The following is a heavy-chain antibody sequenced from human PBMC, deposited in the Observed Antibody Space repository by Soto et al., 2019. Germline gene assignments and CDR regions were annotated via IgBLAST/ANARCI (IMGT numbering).Heavy chain of an antibody. CDR1: GYTFTSYG. J-gene: IGHJ4*02. CDR2: ISAYNGNT. CDR3: ARRDGYNHLDY. V-gene: IGHV1-18*01. D-gene: IGHD5-12*01. Sequence: AASVKVSFKASGYTFTSYGISWLRQAPGQGLEWMGWISAYNGNTNYAQKLQGRVTMTTDTSTSTAYMELRSLRSDDTAVYYCARRDGYNHLDYWGQGTLVTVSS.